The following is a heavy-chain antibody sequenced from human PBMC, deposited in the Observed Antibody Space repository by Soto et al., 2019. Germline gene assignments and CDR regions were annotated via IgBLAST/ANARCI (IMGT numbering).Heavy chain of an antibody. CDR2: ISGSGYTT. CDR1: GFTFSLYA. J-gene: IGHJ6*03. V-gene: IGHV3-23*01. Sequence: GGSLRLSCAASGFTFSLYAMTWVRQAPGKGLEWVSAISGSGYTTYYADSVKGRFTISRDNSKNTLYLQMNSLRADDTAVYYCAKDNICRSTTCNGYYHYYYMDVWGKGTTVTVSS. CDR3: AKDNICRSTTCNGYYHYYYMDV. D-gene: IGHD2-2*01.